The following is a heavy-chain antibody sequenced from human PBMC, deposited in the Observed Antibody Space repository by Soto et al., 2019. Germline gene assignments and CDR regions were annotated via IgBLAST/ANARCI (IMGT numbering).Heavy chain of an antibody. J-gene: IGHJ4*02. CDR1: GFTFSSYA. CDR2: ISGSGGST. D-gene: IGHD3-22*01. Sequence: GGSLRLSCAASGFTFSSYAMSWVRQAPGKGLEWVSAISGSGGSTYYADSVKGRFTISRDNSKNTLYLQMNSLRAEDTAVYYCAKDHVFSNYYDSSGYYSGYWGQGTLVTVSS. CDR3: AKDHVFSNYYDSSGYYSGY. V-gene: IGHV3-23*01.